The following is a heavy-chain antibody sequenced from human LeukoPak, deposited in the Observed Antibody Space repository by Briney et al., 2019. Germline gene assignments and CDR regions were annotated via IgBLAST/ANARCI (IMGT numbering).Heavy chain of an antibody. CDR2: IYYSRST. CDR3: ARLKQQLAFDY. Sequence: PSETLSSTCTVSGGSISSSSYYWGWIRQPPGKGLEWIGSIYYSRSTYYKTSLEHRVTISVDTSKNQFSLKLSSVTAADTAVYYCARLKQQLAFDYWGQGTLVTVSS. D-gene: IGHD6-13*01. J-gene: IGHJ4*02. CDR1: GGSISSSSYY. V-gene: IGHV4-39*01.